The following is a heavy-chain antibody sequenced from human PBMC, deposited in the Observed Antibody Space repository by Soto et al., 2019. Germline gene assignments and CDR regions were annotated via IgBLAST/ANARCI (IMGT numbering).Heavy chain of an antibody. CDR1: GYIFTGYY. CDR3: ARGDFDSSANYYAGWFDP. Sequence: QVQLVQSGAEVKKPGASVKVSCKASGYIFTGYYMHWLRQAPGQGLEWMGWFNPNSGGTKYAQKFQGRVTMTNDTSINTADRELSGLISDDTAVYYCARGDFDSSANYYAGWFDPWGQGTLVTVSS. D-gene: IGHD3-22*01. J-gene: IGHJ5*02. V-gene: IGHV1-2*02. CDR2: FNPNSGGT.